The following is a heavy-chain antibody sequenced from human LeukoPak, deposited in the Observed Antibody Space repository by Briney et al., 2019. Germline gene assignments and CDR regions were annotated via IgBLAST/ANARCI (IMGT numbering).Heavy chain of an antibody. CDR3: AKGGELGIRGYYFDY. V-gene: IGHV3-30*18. CDR2: ISYDGSNK. Sequence: GRSLRLSCAASGFTFSSYGMHWVRQAPGKGLEWVAVISYDGSNKYYADSVKGRFTISRDNSKNTLYLQMNSLRAEDTAVYYCAKGGELGIRGYYFDYWGQGTLVTVSS. CDR1: GFTFSSYG. J-gene: IGHJ4*02. D-gene: IGHD1-26*01.